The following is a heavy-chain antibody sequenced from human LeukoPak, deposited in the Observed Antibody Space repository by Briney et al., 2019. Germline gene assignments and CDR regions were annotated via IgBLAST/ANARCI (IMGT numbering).Heavy chain of an antibody. J-gene: IGHJ4*02. CDR1: GFAFSSYW. CDR3: ARLGGSYYTY. D-gene: IGHD1-26*01. CDR2: IKQDGGEE. Sequence: PGGSLRLSCVASGFAFSSYWMTWVRRAPGKGLEWVANIKQDGGEEYYVDSVKGRFTISRDNAKNSLFLQMNSLRVEDTAVYYCARLGGSYYTYWGQGTLVTVSS. V-gene: IGHV3-7*01.